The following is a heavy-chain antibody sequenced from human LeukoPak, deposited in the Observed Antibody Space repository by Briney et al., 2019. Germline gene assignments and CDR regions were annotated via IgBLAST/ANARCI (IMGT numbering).Heavy chain of an antibody. CDR1: GFTFSSFA. CDR3: AKDEALDGFDFGF. V-gene: IGHV3-23*01. D-gene: IGHD5-12*01. Sequence: GGSLRLSRAASGFTFSSFAMSWVRQAPGKGLEWVSHISTSGGNTYYADSVKGRFTVSRDNSKNTLYLQMNSLRAEDTAVYYCAKDEALDGFDFGFWGQGTLVTVSS. J-gene: IGHJ4*02. CDR2: ISTSGGNT.